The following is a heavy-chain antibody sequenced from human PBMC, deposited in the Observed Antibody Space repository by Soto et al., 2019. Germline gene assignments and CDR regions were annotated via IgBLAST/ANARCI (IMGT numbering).Heavy chain of an antibody. D-gene: IGHD3-22*01. V-gene: IGHV4-30-4*08. CDR3: ARGSGTMIVVAPIGSYFDY. CDR2: IYYSGST. Sequence: SWVRQPPGKGLEWIGYIYYSGSTYYNPSLKSRVTISVDTSKNQFSLKLSSVTAADTAVYYCARGSGTMIVVAPIGSYFDYWGQGTLVTVSS. J-gene: IGHJ4*02.